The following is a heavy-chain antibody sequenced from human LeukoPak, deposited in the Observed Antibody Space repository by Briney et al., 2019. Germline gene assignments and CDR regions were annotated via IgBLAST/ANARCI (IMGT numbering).Heavy chain of an antibody. CDR3: ARGVNCSSTSCYRTPFDY. Sequence: SETLSLTCTVSGGSISSYYWSWIRQPPGKGLEWIGEINHSGSTNYNPSLKSRVTISVDTSKNQFSLKLSSVTAADTAVYYCARGVNCSSTSCYRTPFDYWGQGTLVTVSS. V-gene: IGHV4-34*01. CDR1: GGSISSYY. CDR2: INHSGST. J-gene: IGHJ4*02. D-gene: IGHD2-2*01.